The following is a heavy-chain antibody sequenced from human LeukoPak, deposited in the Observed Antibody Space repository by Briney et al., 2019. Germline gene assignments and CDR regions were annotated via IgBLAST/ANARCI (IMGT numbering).Heavy chain of an antibody. V-gene: IGHV3-74*01. D-gene: IGHD5-18*01. Sequence: SGGSLRLSCAASGFTFSSYWMHWVRHAPGKGLVWVSRINSDGSSTSYADSVKGRFTISRDNAKNTLYLQMNSLRAEDTAVYYCARDNPIQLWPNYYYYYGMDVWGQGTTVTVS. CDR3: ARDNPIQLWPNYYYYYGMDV. J-gene: IGHJ6*02. CDR2: INSDGSST. CDR1: GFTFSSYW.